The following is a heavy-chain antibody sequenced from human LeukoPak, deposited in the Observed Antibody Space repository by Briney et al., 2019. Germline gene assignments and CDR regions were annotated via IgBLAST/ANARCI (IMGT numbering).Heavy chain of an antibody. D-gene: IGHD5-12*01. CDR3: AKGAYDYIEIAYFDY. CDR1: GFSFNNYA. V-gene: IGHV3-23*01. J-gene: IGHJ4*02. Sequence: GGSPRLSCVASGFSFNNYAMNWVRQAPGKGLEWVSLIIGSSGSTFYADSVKGRFTISRDKSKNTLYLQMNSLRAEDTAVYYCAKGAYDYIEIAYFDYWGQGSLVTVSS. CDR2: IIGSSGST.